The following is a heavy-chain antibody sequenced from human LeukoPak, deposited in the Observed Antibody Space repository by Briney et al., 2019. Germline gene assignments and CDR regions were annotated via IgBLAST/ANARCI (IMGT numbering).Heavy chain of an antibody. J-gene: IGHJ5*02. CDR1: GFTLTSYT. D-gene: IGHD2-21*02. CDR3: ARECGGDCYTSFDP. Sequence: GGSLKLSCAASGFTLTSYTIHWVRQAPGKGLEWVSYISRGSSTIYYADSVKGRFTISRDNAKNSLYLQMNSLRDEDTAVYYCARECGGDCYTSFDPWGQGTLVTVSS. V-gene: IGHV3-48*02. CDR2: ISRGSSTI.